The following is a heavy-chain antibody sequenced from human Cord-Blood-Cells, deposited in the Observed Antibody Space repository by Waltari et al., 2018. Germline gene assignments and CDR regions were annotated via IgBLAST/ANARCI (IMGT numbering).Heavy chain of an antibody. J-gene: IGHJ3*02. CDR3: TTEEADCSSTSCYRDAFDI. D-gene: IGHD2-2*01. CDR1: GFTFSNAW. V-gene: IGHV3-15*01. CDR2: IKSKTDGGPT. Sequence: EVQLVESGGGLVKPGGSLRLSCAASGFTFSNAWMSWVRQAPGKGLEWVGRIKSKTDGGPTDYAAPVKGRFTISRDDSKNTLYLQMNSLKTEDTAVYYCTTEEADCSSTSCYRDAFDIWGQGTMVTVSS.